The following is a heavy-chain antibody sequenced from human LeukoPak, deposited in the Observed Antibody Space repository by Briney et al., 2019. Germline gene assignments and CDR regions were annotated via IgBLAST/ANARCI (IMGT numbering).Heavy chain of an antibody. J-gene: IGHJ4*02. CDR1: GFTFSSYA. Sequence: GGSLRLSCAASGFTFSSYAMSWVRQAPGKGLEWVSAISGSGGSTYYADSVKGRFTISRDNSKNTLYLQMNSLRAEDTAVYYCAKVPTPFLGTTVPFYFDYWGQGTLVTVSS. D-gene: IGHD4-17*01. CDR2: ISGSGGST. V-gene: IGHV3-23*01. CDR3: AKVPTPFLGTTVPFYFDY.